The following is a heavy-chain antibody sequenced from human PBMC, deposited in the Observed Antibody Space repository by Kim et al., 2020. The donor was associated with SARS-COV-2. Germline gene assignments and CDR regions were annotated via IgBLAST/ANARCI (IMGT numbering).Heavy chain of an antibody. CDR2: INNDGSST. V-gene: IGHV3-74*01. D-gene: IGHD3-9*01. CDR3: ARVDLEYYYGMDV. Sequence: GGSLRLSCAASGFTFSSYWMHWVRQAPGKGLVWVSRINNDGSSTTCADSVKGRFTIPRDNAKNTLYLQMNSLRAEDSAIYFCARVDLEYYYGMDVWGQGT. J-gene: IGHJ6*02. CDR1: GFTFSSYW.